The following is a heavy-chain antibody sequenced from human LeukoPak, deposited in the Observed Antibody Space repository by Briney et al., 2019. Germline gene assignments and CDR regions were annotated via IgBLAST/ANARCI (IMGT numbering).Heavy chain of an antibody. CDR3: ARGPYDVVPAARGPADY. V-gene: IGHV1-2*02. CDR1: GYTFTSYD. CDR2: INPNSGGT. J-gene: IGHJ4*02. Sequence: GASVKVSCKASGYTFTSYDINWVRQATGQGLEWMGWINPNSGGTNYAQKFQGRVTMTRDTSISTAYMELSRLRSDDTAVYYCARGPYDVVPAARGPADYWGQGTLVTVSS. D-gene: IGHD2-2*01.